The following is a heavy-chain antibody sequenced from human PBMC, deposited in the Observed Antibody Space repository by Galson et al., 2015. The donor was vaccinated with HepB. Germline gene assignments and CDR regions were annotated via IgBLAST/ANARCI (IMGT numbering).Heavy chain of an antibody. CDR3: ARAPLYGVTTLHFDF. D-gene: IGHD2-21*02. J-gene: IGHJ4*02. CDR1: GVTFSSFA. V-gene: IGHV1-69*13. CDR2: IIPIFGTT. Sequence: SVKVSCKASGVTFSSFAINWVRQAPGQRLEWMGGIIPIFGTTYYAQKFQGRVTITADESTSTSYMELSSLKSEDTAVYYCARAPLYGVTTLHFDFWGQGTLVTVSS.